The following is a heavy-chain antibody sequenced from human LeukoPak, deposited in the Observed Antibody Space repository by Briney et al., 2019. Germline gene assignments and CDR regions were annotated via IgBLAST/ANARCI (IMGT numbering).Heavy chain of an antibody. CDR1: GVSISSSSYY. D-gene: IGHD6-19*01. V-gene: IGHV4-39*01. CDR3: ASPRYSSGWYPHRAFDI. Sequence: SETLSLTCTVSGVSISSSSYYWGWIRQPPGKGLEWIGSIYYSGSTYYNPSLKSRVTISVYTSKNQFSLKLSSVTAADTAVYYCASPRYSSGWYPHRAFDIWGQGTMGTVSS. J-gene: IGHJ3*02. CDR2: IYYSGST.